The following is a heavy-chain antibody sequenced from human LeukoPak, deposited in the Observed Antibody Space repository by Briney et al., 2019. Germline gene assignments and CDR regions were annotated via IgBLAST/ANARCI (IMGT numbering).Heavy chain of an antibody. Sequence: GGSLGLSCAASGLTFNNAWMSWVRQAPGKGLEWVGRIRSRSAGGTTDYGAPVKGRFTISRDDSKNTLYLQMNSLKTEDTAVYYCSTGGGAHDYWGQGTLVTVSS. CDR1: GLTFNNAW. CDR2: IRSRSAGGTT. J-gene: IGHJ4*02. V-gene: IGHV3-15*01. D-gene: IGHD2-21*01. CDR3: STGGGAHDY.